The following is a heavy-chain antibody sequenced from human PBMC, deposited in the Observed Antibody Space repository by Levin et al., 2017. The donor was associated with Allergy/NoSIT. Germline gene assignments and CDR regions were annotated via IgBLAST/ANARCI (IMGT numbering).Heavy chain of an antibody. CDR1: GDSVSSNSAA. CDR3: AREDDAVAAAAFDI. V-gene: IGHV6-1*01. D-gene: IGHD6-19*01. CDR2: TYFRSKWYN. J-gene: IGHJ3*02. Sequence: SQTLSLTCAISGDSVSSNSAAWNWIRQSPSRGLEWLGRTYFRSKWYNEYSVSVKSRITINPDTPRNQFSLQLNSVTPEDTAIYYCAREDDAVAAAAFDIWGQGTMVTVSS.